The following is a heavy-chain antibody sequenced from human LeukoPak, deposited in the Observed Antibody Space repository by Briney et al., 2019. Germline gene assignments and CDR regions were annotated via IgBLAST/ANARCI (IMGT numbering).Heavy chain of an antibody. CDR1: GGSISSGSYY. J-gene: IGHJ4*02. CDR3: ARAHYYGSGSYQYYFDY. D-gene: IGHD3-10*01. Sequence: PSETLSLTCTVSGGSISSGSYYWRWIRQPAGKGLEWIGRIYTSGSTNYNPSLKSRVTISVDTSKNQFSLKLSSVTAADTAVYYCARAHYYGSGSYQYYFDYWGQGTLVTVSS. CDR2: IYTSGST. V-gene: IGHV4-61*02.